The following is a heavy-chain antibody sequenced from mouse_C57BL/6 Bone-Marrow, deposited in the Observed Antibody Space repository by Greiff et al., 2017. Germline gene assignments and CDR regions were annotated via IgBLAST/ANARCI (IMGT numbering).Heavy chain of an antibody. D-gene: IGHD1-1*01. CDR2: IYPGGGCT. V-gene: IGHV1-63*01. CDR1: GYTFTNYW. CDR3: SRDGSRRFDY. J-gene: IGHJ2*01. Sequence: QVQLQQSGAELVRPGASVKMSCKASGYTFTNYWIGWVKQRPGHGLAWIGDIYPGGGCTTYNEKFKGKATLTADKSSSTAYMQLGSLTSEDSAIYYCSRDGSRRFDYWGQGTTLTVSS.